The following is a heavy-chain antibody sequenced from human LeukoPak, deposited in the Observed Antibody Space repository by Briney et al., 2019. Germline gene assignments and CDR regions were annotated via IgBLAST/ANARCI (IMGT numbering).Heavy chain of an antibody. Sequence: PGGSLRLSCAASGFTFDDYGMSWVRQAPGKGLEWVSGINWNGGSTGYADSVKGRFTISRDNAKNSLYLQMNSLRAEDTAVYYCARVYSSGWYPSYYFDYWGQGTLVTVSS. J-gene: IGHJ4*02. V-gene: IGHV3-20*04. D-gene: IGHD6-19*01. CDR3: ARVYSSGWYPSYYFDY. CDR1: GFTFDDYG. CDR2: INWNGGST.